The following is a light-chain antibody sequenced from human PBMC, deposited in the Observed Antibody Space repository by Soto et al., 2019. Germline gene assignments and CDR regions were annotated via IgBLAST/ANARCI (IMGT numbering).Light chain of an antibody. CDR2: GAS. Sequence: EVVLAQSPDTLSLSLVERATLSCRASQSVSNNYLAWYQQKPGQAPRLLIYGASNRATGIPDRFSGSGSGTDFTLTTSRLEPEDFAVYYCQQYGSSGTFGQGTKV. J-gene: IGKJ1*01. V-gene: IGKV3-20*01. CDR3: QQYGSSGT. CDR1: QSVSNNY.